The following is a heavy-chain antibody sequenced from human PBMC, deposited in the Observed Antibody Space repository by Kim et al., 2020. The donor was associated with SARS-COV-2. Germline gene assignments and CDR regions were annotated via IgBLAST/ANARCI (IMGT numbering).Heavy chain of an antibody. J-gene: IGHJ6*03. CDR1: GFTFSSYG. CDR2: ISYDGSNK. CDR3: AKDSLDSSSWYVYYYYYMDV. D-gene: IGHD6-13*01. Sequence: GGSLRLSCAASGFTFSSYGMHWVRQAPGKGLEWVAVISYDGSNKYYADSVKGRFTISRDNSKNTLYLQMNSLRAEDTAVYYCAKDSLDSSSWYVYYYYYMDVWGKGTTVTVSS. V-gene: IGHV3-30*18.